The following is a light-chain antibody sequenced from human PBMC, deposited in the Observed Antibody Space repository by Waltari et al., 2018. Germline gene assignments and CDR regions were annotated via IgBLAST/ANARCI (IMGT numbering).Light chain of an antibody. CDR2: EVT. J-gene: IGLJ1*01. V-gene: IGLV2-11*01. Sequence: QAALTQPRSVSGSPGQSVTISCNGSSSDIGGYKYVSWYQHHPGTAPKLIIAEVTKRPSGVSGRSSGSKSGNTASLTISGLRSEDEADYYCCSYAGSHTFYIFGTGT. CDR3: CSYAGSHTFYI. CDR1: SSDIGGYKY.